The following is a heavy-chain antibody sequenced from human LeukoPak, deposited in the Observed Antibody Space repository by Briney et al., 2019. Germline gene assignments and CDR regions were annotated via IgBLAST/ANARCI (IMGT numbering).Heavy chain of an antibody. V-gene: IGHV5-51*01. CDR3: ARLISGSYFDY. CDR1: GSTFSSYW. Sequence: GESLKISCNGSGSTFSSYWIAWVRQMPGKGLEWMGIIYPDDSDTRYSPSFQGQVTISVDKSVTTAYLQWSSLRASDTAMYYCARLISGSYFDYWGQGTLVTVSS. J-gene: IGHJ4*02. D-gene: IGHD1-26*01. CDR2: IYPDDSDT.